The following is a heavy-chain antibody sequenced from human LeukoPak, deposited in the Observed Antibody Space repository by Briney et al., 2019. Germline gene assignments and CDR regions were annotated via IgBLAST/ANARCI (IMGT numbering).Heavy chain of an antibody. V-gene: IGHV6-1*01. D-gene: IGHD3-10*01. CDR1: GDSVSGGSAG. CDR2: IYYRSKWYS. CDR3: TGGGLVRGTLHWFDP. Sequence: SQTLSLTCAISGDSVSGGSAGRNWLRQSPSRGLEWLGRIYYRSKWYSDYAISLKSRITINPDTSRNQFSLQLNSVTHDDTAVYYCTGGGLVRGTLHWFDPWGQGTLVTVSS. J-gene: IGHJ5*02.